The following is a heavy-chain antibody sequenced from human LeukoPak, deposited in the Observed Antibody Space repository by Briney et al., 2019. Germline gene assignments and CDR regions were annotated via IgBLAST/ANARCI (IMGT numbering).Heavy chain of an antibody. CDR1: GFIFSSYS. V-gene: IGHV3-21*01. CDR2: ISSSSSYI. CDR3: ARDRSYYDSSGYSLDY. Sequence: GGSLRLSCAASGFIFSSYSMNWVRQAPGKGLEWVSSISSSSSYIYYADSVKGRFTISRDNAKNSLYLQMNSLRAEDTAVYYCARDRSYYDSSGYSLDYWGQGTLVTVSS. D-gene: IGHD3-22*01. J-gene: IGHJ4*02.